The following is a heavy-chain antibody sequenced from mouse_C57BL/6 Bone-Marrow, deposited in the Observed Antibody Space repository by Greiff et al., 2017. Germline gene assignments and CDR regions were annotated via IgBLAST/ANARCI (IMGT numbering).Heavy chain of an antibody. V-gene: IGHV1-50*01. J-gene: IGHJ4*01. CDR2: IDPSDSYT. CDR3: ARWGGSSSY. D-gene: IGHD1-1*01. Sequence: QVQLQQPGAELVKPGASVKLSCKASGYTFTSYWMQWLKQRPGQGLEWIGEIDPSDSYTNYNQKFKGKATLTVDTSSSTAYMQLSSLTSEDSAVYYCARWGGSSSYWGQGTSVTVSS. CDR1: GYTFTSYW.